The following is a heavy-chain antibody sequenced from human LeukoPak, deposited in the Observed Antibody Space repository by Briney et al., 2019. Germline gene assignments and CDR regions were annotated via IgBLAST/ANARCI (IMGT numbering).Heavy chain of an antibody. Sequence: ASAKVSCKASGYTFTGYYMHWVRQAPGQGLEWMGWINPNSGGTNYAQKFQGRVTMTRDTSISTAYMELSRLRSDDTAVYYCARDLGRRRGVAVVTLGLGYWGQGTLVTVSS. V-gene: IGHV1-2*02. J-gene: IGHJ4*02. D-gene: IGHD4-23*01. CDR3: ARDLGRRRGVAVVTLGLGY. CDR2: INPNSGGT. CDR1: GYTFTGYY.